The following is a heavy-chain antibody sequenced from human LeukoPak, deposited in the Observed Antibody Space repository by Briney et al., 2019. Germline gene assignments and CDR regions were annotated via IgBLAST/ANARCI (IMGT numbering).Heavy chain of an antibody. CDR1: GFTFSSYS. Sequence: GGSLRLSCAASGFTFSSYSMNWVRQAPGKGLEWVSSISSSSSYIYYADSVKGRFTISRDNTKNSLYLQMNSLRAEDTAVYYCARVELRGYSGYDPDYWGQGTLVTVSS. D-gene: IGHD5-12*01. V-gene: IGHV3-21*01. CDR2: ISSSSSYI. J-gene: IGHJ4*02. CDR3: ARVELRGYSGYDPDY.